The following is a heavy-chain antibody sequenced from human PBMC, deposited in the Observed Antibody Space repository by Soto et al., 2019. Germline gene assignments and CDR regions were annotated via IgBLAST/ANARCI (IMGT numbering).Heavy chain of an antibody. D-gene: IGHD3-9*01. V-gene: IGHV3-23*01. CDR1: GFTFSSYA. CDR3: AKTDYDILTGYYKGRRAFDI. Sequence: GGSLRLSCAASGFTFSSYAMSWVRQAPGKGLEWVSAISGSGGSTYYADSVKGRFTISRDNSKNTLYLQMNSLRAEDTAVYYCAKTDYDILTGYYKGRRAFDIWGQGTMVTV. J-gene: IGHJ3*02. CDR2: ISGSGGST.